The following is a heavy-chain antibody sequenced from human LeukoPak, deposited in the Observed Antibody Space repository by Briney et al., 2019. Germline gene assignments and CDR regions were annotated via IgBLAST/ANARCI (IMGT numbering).Heavy chain of an antibody. Sequence: GGSLRLSCAASGFTFSTYAMSWVRQAPGKGLVWVSRIDSDVSSTTYADSVKGRSTISRDNAKNTLYLQMNSLRAEDTAVYYCARETYYDFWSGYYHYYYCMDVWGKGTMVTVSS. D-gene: IGHD3-3*01. CDR2: IDSDVSST. CDR1: GFTFSTYA. CDR3: ARETYYDFWSGYYHYYYCMDV. V-gene: IGHV3-74*01. J-gene: IGHJ6*03.